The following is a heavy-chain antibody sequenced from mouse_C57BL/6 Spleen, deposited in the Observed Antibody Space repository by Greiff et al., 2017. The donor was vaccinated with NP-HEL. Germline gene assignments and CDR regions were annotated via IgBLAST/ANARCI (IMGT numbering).Heavy chain of an antibody. J-gene: IGHJ2*01. CDR3: ARSYYYGSSAYYSND. D-gene: IGHD1-1*01. V-gene: IGHV1-81*01. Sequence: QVQLKQSGAELARPGASVKLSCKASGYTFTSYGISWVKQRTGQGLEWIGEIYPRSGNTYYNEKFKGKATLTADKSSSTAYMELRSLTSEDSAVYFCARSYYYGSSAYYSNDWGQGTTLTVSS. CDR1: GYTFTSYG. CDR2: IYPRSGNT.